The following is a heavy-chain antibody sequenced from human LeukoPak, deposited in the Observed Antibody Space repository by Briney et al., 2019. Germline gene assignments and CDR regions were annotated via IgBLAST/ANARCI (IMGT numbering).Heavy chain of an antibody. CDR2: ISYDGSNK. Sequence: GRSLRLSCAASGFTFSSYGMHWVRQAPGKGLGWVAVISYDGSNKYYADSVKGRFTISRDNSKNTLYLQMNSLRAEDTAVYYCAKDSSDSSGFYNWFDPWGQGTLVTVSS. CDR1: GFTFSSYG. CDR3: AKDSSDSSGFYNWFDP. V-gene: IGHV3-30*18. D-gene: IGHD3-22*01. J-gene: IGHJ5*02.